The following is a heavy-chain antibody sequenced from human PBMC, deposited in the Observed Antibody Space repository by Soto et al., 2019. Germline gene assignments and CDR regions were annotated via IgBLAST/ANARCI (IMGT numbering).Heavy chain of an antibody. J-gene: IGHJ6*04. Sequence: ASVKVSCKASGYPFTSYDINWVRQATGKGLEWMGWMNPNRGNTGYAQKFQGRVTMTRNTSISTAYMELSSLCLETTAVYYWERALSQFKNGTYSYNTFYRLDVWGKGTRVTVSS. CDR1: GYPFTSYD. CDR2: MNPNRGNT. CDR3: ERALSQFKNGTYSYNTFYRLDV. V-gene: IGHV1-8*01. D-gene: IGHD3-16*01.